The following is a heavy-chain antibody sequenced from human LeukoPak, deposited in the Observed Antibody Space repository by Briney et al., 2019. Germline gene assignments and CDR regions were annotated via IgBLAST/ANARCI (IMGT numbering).Heavy chain of an antibody. Sequence: SETLSLTCTVSGGSISSYYWSWIRRPPGKGLEWIGYIYYSGSTNYNPSLKSRVTISVDTSKNQFSLKLSSVTAADTAVYYCARGGSTTLDYYYYYYMDVWGKGTTVTVSS. CDR1: GGSISSYY. CDR2: IYYSGST. J-gene: IGHJ6*03. D-gene: IGHD3-10*01. V-gene: IGHV4-59*01. CDR3: ARGGSTTLDYYYYYYMDV.